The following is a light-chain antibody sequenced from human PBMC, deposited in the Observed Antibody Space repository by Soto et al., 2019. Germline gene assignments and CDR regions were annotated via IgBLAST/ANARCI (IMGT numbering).Light chain of an antibody. J-gene: IGKJ5*01. CDR2: GAS. V-gene: IGKV3-20*01. CDR1: QSVTGSQ. Sequence: EIVLTQSPGTLSLSSGERATLSCRASQSVTGSQIAWYQQKPGQAPRLLIYGASSRATGIPDRFSGSGSGTDFTLTINRLEPEDSAVYYCQQHTISMYTFGQGTRLEI. CDR3: QQHTISMYT.